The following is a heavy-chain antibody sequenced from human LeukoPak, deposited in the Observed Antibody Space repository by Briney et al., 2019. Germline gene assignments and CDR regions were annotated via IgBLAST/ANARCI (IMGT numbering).Heavy chain of an antibody. Sequence: PGGSLRLSCAVSGFTFSNYWMSCVRQAPGKGLEWVANIKQDGSEKYYVDSVKGRFTISRENAKHSMYLQMNSLRAEDTAVYYCAREITHALHGMFYYGSGTYLDYWGQGTLVTVSS. V-gene: IGHV3-7*01. CDR2: IKQDGSEK. CDR3: AREITHALHGMFYYGSGTYLDY. J-gene: IGHJ4*02. CDR1: GFTFSNYW. D-gene: IGHD3-10*01.